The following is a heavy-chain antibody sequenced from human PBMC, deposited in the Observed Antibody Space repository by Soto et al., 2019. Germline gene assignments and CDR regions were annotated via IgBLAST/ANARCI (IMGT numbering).Heavy chain of an antibody. Sequence: SETLSLTCAFYGGSFSGYYWSWIRQPPGKGLEWIGESNHSGSTNYNPHLKSRVTISVDTSKNQFSLKLSSVTAADTAVYYCARGVPGYCSGGSCYSYADYWYFDLWGRGTLVTVSS. J-gene: IGHJ2*01. V-gene: IGHV4-34*01. CDR2: SNHSGST. D-gene: IGHD2-15*01. CDR3: ARGVPGYCSGGSCYSYADYWYFDL. CDR1: GGSFSGYY.